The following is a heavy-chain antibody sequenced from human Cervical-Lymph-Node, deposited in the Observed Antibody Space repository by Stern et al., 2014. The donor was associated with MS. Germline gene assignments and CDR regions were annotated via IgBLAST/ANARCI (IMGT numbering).Heavy chain of an antibody. CDR1: GGTFSSYA. J-gene: IGHJ5*02. V-gene: IGHV1-69*01. CDR3: ARDPASIVVVPAAMGNWFDP. CDR2: LIPIFGTA. D-gene: IGHD2-2*01. Sequence: QVQLVQSGAEVKKPGSSVKVSCKASGGTFSSYAISWVRQAPGQGLEWMGGLIPIFGTANYAQKFQGRVTITADESTSTAYMELSSLRSEDTAVYYCARDPASIVVVPAAMGNWFDPWGQGTLVTVSS.